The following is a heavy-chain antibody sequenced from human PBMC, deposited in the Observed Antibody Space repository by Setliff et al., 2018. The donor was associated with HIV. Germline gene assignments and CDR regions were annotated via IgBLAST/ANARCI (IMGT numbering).Heavy chain of an antibody. D-gene: IGHD6-25*01. V-gene: IGHV4-59*08. CDR2: IYDSGIT. J-gene: IGHJ3*02. CDR1: GGSMMNSY. Sequence: PSETLSLTCTVSGGSMMNSYWTWIRQPPGKGLEWIGYIYDSGITNYNPSLKSRVTISVDTSKTQFSLKLSSVTAADTAVYYCARRPAFNAFDIWGQGTMVTVSS. CDR3: ARRPAFNAFDI.